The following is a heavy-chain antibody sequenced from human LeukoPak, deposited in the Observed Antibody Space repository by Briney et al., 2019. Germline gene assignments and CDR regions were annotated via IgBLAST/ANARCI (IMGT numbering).Heavy chain of an antibody. V-gene: IGHV3-9*01. CDR2: FSWNSGSI. CDR1: GFTFDDYA. Sequence: PGGSLRLSCAASGFTFDDYAMHWVRQAPGKGLEWVSGFSWNSGSIGYADSVKGRFTISRDNAKNSLYLQMNSLRAEDTALYYCAKDTRENYYYMDVWGKGTTVTVSS. D-gene: IGHD6-6*01. J-gene: IGHJ6*03. CDR3: AKDTRENYYYMDV.